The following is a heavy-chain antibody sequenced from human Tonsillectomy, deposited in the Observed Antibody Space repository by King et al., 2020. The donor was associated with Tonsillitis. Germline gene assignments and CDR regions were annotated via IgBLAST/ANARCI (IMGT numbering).Heavy chain of an antibody. CDR3: ARANYDVLTSHPEAFDI. CDR2: VYYSGTT. V-gene: IGHV4-59*01. J-gene: IGHJ3*02. D-gene: IGHD3-9*01. Sequence: QLQESGPGLVKPPETLSLSCSVSGGSMTKYYCNWIRQPPGKGLEWLGYVYYSGTTNYNPSLQSRVSISVDTSRNQFSLTLSSVTAADTAVYYCARANYDVLTSHPEAFDIWGQGTLVAVSP. CDR1: GGSMTKYY.